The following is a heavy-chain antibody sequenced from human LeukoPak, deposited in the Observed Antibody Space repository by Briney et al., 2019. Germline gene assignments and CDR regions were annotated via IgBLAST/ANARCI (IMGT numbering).Heavy chain of an antibody. CDR2: IIPIFGTA. J-gene: IGHJ4*02. CDR1: GGTFSSYA. CDR3: AREEMVPYYFDY. Sequence: SVKVSCKASGGTFSSYAISWVRQAPGQGLEWMGGIIPIFGTANYAQKFQGRVTITADKSTSTAYMELSSLRSEDTAVYYCAREEMVPYYFDYWGQGTLVTVSS. V-gene: IGHV1-69*06. D-gene: IGHD3-10*01.